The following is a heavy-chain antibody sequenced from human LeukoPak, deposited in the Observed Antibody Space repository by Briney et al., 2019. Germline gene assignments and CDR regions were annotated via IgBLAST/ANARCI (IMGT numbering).Heavy chain of an antibody. CDR2: ISSSGSTI. CDR1: GFTFSSYE. J-gene: IGHJ4*02. CDR3: ARGGGYYDSSGYDY. Sequence: GGSLRLSCAASGFTFSSYEMHWVRQAPGKGLEWVSYISSSGSTIYYADSVKGRFTISRDNAKTSLYLQMNSLRAEDTAVYYCARGGGYYDSSGYDYWGQGTLVTVSS. D-gene: IGHD3-22*01. V-gene: IGHV3-48*03.